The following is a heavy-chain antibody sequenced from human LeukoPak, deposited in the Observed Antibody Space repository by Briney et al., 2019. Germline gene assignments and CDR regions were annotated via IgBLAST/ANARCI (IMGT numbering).Heavy chain of an antibody. CDR1: RFTFSSYA. D-gene: IGHD2-2*02. J-gene: IGHJ4*02. Sequence: GGSLRLSCAACRFTFSSYAMSWVRQAPGKGLEWVSAISGSGGSTYYADSVKGRFTISRGNSKNTLYLQMNSLRAEDTAVHYCARTCSASSTNCYIDFWGQGTLVTVSS. V-gene: IGHV3-23*01. CDR2: ISGSGGST. CDR3: ARTCSASSTNCYIDF.